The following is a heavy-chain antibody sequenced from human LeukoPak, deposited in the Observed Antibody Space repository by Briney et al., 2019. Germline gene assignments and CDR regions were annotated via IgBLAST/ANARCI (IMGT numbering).Heavy chain of an antibody. D-gene: IGHD3-3*01. CDR3: ARKESGSGYYRAFDY. CDR1: GFTFSSYE. Sequence: GGSLRLSCAASGFTFSSYEMNWVRQAPGKGLEWVSYISSSGSTIYYADSVKGRFTISRDNAKNTLYLQMNSLRAEDTAVYYCARKESGSGYYRAFDYWGQGTLVTVSS. CDR2: ISSSGSTI. V-gene: IGHV3-48*03. J-gene: IGHJ4*02.